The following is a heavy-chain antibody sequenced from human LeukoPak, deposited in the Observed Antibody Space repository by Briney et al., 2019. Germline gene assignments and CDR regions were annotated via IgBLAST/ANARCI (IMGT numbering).Heavy chain of an antibody. CDR2: MNQDGSEK. V-gene: IGHV3-7*01. J-gene: IGHJ6*02. D-gene: IGHD2-15*01. CDR1: GFTFSDSW. CDR3: ATYPRWVAGDV. Sequence: GGSLRLSCGASGFTFSDSWMSWVRQAPGKGLEWVANMNQDGSEKAYVDSVKGRFAISRDNARNSLYLQMSSLRAEDTAVYYCATYPRWVAGDVWGQGTTVTVSS.